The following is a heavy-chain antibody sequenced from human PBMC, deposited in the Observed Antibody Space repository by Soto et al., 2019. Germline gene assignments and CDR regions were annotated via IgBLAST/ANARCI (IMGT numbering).Heavy chain of an antibody. V-gene: IGHV4-30-4*01. CDR1: GGSISSGDYY. Sequence: LSLTCTVSGGSISSGDYYWSWIRQPPGKGLEWIGYIYYSGSTYYNPSLKSRVTISVDTSKSQFSLKLSSVTAADTAVYYCARVWRGYCSGGSCYPPYFDYWGQGTLVTVSS. CDR2: IYYSGST. D-gene: IGHD2-15*01. J-gene: IGHJ4*02. CDR3: ARVWRGYCSGGSCYPPYFDY.